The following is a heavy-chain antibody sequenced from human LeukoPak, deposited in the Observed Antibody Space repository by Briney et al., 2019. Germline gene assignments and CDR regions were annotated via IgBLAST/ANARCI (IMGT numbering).Heavy chain of an antibody. V-gene: IGHV3-23*01. Sequence: PGGSLRLSCAASGFTFSSYAMSWVRQAPGKGLEWVSAISGSGGSTDYADSVKGRFTISRDNSKNTLYLQMNSLRAEDTAVYYCAKAFKGSYLGSGVFDYWGQGTLVTVSS. CDR3: AKAFKGSYLGSGVFDY. CDR2: ISGSGGST. J-gene: IGHJ4*02. D-gene: IGHD1-26*01. CDR1: GFTFSSYA.